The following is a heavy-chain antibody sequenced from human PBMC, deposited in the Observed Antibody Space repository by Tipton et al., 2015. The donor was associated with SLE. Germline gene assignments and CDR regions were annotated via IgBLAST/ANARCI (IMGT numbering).Heavy chain of an antibody. CDR1: GGSISSSGYY. CDR3: ARHCQLYSFVY. J-gene: IGHJ4*02. D-gene: IGHD5-24*01. Sequence: LRLSCTVSGGSISSSGYYWGWIRQPPGKGLEGIGSIFYNGNTYYSPSLKSRVTISLDTSKNQFSLKLNSVTAADTAVYYCARHCQLYSFVYWGRGTLVTFSS. V-gene: IGHV4-39*07. CDR2: IFYNGNT.